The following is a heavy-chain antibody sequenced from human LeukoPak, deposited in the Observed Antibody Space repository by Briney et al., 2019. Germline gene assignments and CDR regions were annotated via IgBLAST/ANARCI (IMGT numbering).Heavy chain of an antibody. D-gene: IGHD2-2*01. V-gene: IGHV4-30-2*01. CDR3: ASPDCSSTSCHPGGAFDI. Sequence: SETLSLTCTVSGGSISSGGYYWSWIRQPPGKGLEWIGYIYHSGSTYYNPSLKSRVTISVDRSKDQFSLKLSSVTAADTAVYYCASPDCSSTSCHPGGAFDIWGQGTMVTVSS. J-gene: IGHJ3*02. CDR1: GGSISSGGYY. CDR2: IYHSGST.